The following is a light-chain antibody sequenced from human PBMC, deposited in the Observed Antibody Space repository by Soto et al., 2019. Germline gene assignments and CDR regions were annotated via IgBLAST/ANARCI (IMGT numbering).Light chain of an antibody. CDR3: QQYNNWPRT. V-gene: IGKV1-39*01. CDR2: AAS. J-gene: IGKJ1*01. Sequence: DIQMTHSPSSLSASLGDRVTITCRASQSISSYLNWYQQKPGKAPKLLIYAASSLQSGVPSRFSGSGSGTEFTLTINSLQSEDFAVYYCQQYNNWPRTFGQGTK. CDR1: QSISSY.